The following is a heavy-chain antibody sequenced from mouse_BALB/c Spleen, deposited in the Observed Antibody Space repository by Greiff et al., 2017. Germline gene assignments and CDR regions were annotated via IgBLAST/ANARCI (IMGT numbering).Heavy chain of an antibody. CDR2: ISSGGGST. CDR3: ARHLGTTYYFDY. Sequence: EVKLVESGGGLVKPGGSLKLSCAASGFAFSSYDMSWVRQTPEKRLEWVAYISSGGGSTYYPDTVKGRFTISRDNAKNTLYLQMSSLKSEDTAMYYCARHLGTTYYFDYWGQGTTLTVSS. J-gene: IGHJ2*01. D-gene: IGHD4-1*01. CDR1: GFAFSSYD. V-gene: IGHV5-12-1*01.